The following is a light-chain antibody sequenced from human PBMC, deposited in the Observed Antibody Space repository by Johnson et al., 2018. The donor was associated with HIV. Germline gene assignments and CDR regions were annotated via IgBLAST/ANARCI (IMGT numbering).Light chain of an antibody. J-gene: IGLJ1*01. CDR1: SSNIGNNY. Sequence: QPVLTQPPSVSAAPGQTVTISCSGSSSNIGNNYVSWYQQLPGTAPKLLIYDNNKRPSGIPDRFSGSKSGTSATLGITGLQTGDEVDYYCGTWDSSLSAGVFGTGTKVTVL. V-gene: IGLV1-51*01. CDR3: GTWDSSLSAGV. CDR2: DNN.